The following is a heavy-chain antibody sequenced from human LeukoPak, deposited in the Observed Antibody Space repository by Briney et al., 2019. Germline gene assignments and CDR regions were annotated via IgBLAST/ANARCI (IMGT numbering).Heavy chain of an antibody. V-gene: IGHV3-30*04. D-gene: IGHD3-16*02. CDR1: GFTFSSYA. CDR2: ISYDGSNK. J-gene: IGHJ4*02. CDR3: AREGELSSDY. Sequence: GGSLRLSCAASGFTFSSYAMHWVCQAPGKGLEWVAVISYDGSNKYYADSVKGRFTISGDNSKNTLYLQMNSLRAEDTAVYYCAREGELSSDYWGQGTLVTVSS.